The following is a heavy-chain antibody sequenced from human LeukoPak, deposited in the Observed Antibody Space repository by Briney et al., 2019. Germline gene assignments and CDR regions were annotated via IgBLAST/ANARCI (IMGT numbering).Heavy chain of an antibody. CDR3: ATYRGYSYGYLGY. CDR2: ISYDGSNK. J-gene: IGHJ4*02. D-gene: IGHD5-18*01. V-gene: IGHV3-30*03. Sequence: GGSLRLSCAASGFTFSSYGMHWVRQAPGKGLEWVAVISYDGSNKYYADSVKGRFTISRDNSKNTLYLQMNSLRAEGTAVYYCATYRGYSYGYLGYWGQGTLVTVSS. CDR1: GFTFSSYG.